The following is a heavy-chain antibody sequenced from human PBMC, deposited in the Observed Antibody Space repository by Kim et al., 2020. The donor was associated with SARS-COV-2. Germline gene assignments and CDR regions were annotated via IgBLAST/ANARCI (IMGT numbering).Heavy chain of an antibody. CDR3: ARGRFAVAGAKEY. J-gene: IGHJ4*02. D-gene: IGHD2-21*01. V-gene: IGHV4-34*01. Sequence: SETLSLTCAVYGGSFSGYYWSWIRQPPVKGLEWIGEINHSGSTNYNPSLKSRVTISVDTSKNQFSLKLSSVTAADTAVYYCARGRFAVAGAKEYWGQGT. CDR1: GGSFSGYY. CDR2: INHSGST.